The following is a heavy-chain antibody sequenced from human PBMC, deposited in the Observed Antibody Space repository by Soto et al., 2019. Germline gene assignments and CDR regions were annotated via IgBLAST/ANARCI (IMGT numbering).Heavy chain of an antibody. Sequence: PEELFLPRTGSGGFLRRSEYLLGRLRLAPRKGLVVNGSVYYSVSTYYHPSLKSRDTTSEDTSKNQFSLKLSSVPAADTAVYYCARHLRLLLWIGKSTNWFDPWCQGTLGTVS. CDR3: ARHLRLLLWIGKSTNWFDP. D-gene: IGHD3-10*01. CDR1: GGFLRRSEYL. CDR2: VYYSVST. J-gene: IGHJ5*02. V-gene: IGHV4-39*01.